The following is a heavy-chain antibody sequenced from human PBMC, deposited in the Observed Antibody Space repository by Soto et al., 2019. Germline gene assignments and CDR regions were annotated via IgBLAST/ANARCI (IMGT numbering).Heavy chain of an antibody. J-gene: IGHJ6*02. CDR1: GYTFTSYA. CDR3: ARDHYQFYPYYDYVWGSYRDSRDSMDV. V-gene: IGHV1-3*01. D-gene: IGHD3-16*02. Sequence: GASVKVSCKASGYTFTSYAMHWVRQAPGQRLEWMGWINAGNGNTKYSQKFQGRVTITRDTSASTAYMGLSSLRSEDTAVYYCARDHYQFYPYYDYVWGSYRDSRDSMDVWGQGTTVTVSS. CDR2: INAGNGNT.